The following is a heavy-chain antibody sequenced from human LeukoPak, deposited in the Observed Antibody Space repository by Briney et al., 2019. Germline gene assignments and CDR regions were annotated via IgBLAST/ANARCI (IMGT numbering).Heavy chain of an antibody. D-gene: IGHD6-13*01. CDR3: ARGRLGPPRGRIAAAGKMENWFDP. Sequence: ASVKVSCKASGYTFTSYDINWVRQATGQGLEWMGWMNPNSGNTGYAQKFQGRVTITRNTSISTAYMELSSLRSEDTAVYYCARGRLGPPRGRIAAAGKMENWFDPWGQGTLVTVSS. V-gene: IGHV1-8*03. CDR1: GYTFTSYD. CDR2: MNPNSGNT. J-gene: IGHJ5*02.